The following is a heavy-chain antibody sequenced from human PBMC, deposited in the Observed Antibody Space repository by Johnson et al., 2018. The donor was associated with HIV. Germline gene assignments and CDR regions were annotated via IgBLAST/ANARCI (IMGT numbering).Heavy chain of an antibody. D-gene: IGHD3-22*01. CDR1: GFTFDDYG. CDR3: ARGVSSGYYSNAFDV. V-gene: IGHV3-7*03. J-gene: IGHJ3*01. Sequence: VQLVESGGGLVQPGGSLRVSCAASGFTFDDYGMSWVRQAPGKGLEWVANIKQDGSEKYYVDSVKGRFTISRDNAKNSLYLQMNSLRAEDTALYYCARGVSSGYYSNAFDVWGQGTMVTVSS. CDR2: IKQDGSEK.